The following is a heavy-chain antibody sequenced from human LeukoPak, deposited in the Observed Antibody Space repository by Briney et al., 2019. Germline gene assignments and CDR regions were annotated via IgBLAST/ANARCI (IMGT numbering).Heavy chain of an antibody. D-gene: IGHD2-2*01. J-gene: IGHJ4*02. CDR3: ARAGGYCSSTSCYDPFDY. Sequence: GGSLRLSCATSGFTFSTYAMSWVRQAPGKGLEWVSAISGSGGSTYYADSVKGRFTISRDNSKNTLYLQMNSLRAEDTAVYYCARAGGYCSSTSCYDPFDYWGQGTLVTVSS. V-gene: IGHV3-23*01. CDR1: GFTFSTYA. CDR2: ISGSGGST.